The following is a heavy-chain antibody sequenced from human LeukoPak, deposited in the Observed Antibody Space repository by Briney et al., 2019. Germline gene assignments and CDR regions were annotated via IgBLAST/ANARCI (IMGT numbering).Heavy chain of an antibody. CDR2: IIPNFRTA. CDR1: GGTFSSYA. Sequence: SVKVSCKASGGTFSSYALSWVRQAPGQGLDWMGRIIPNFRTANYAQKFQGRVTITTDESTSTAYMELNRLRSEDTAVYYCASTYYYDSSGYYYFDYWGQGTLVTVSS. J-gene: IGHJ4*02. V-gene: IGHV1-69*05. D-gene: IGHD3-22*01. CDR3: ASTYYYDSSGYYYFDY.